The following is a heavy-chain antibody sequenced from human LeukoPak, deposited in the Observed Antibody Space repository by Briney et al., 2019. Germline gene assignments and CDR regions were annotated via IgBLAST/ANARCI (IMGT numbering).Heavy chain of an antibody. D-gene: IGHD3-3*01. V-gene: IGHV3-73*01. CDR3: TRCSGYDFWGGYSHFDY. CDR2: IRSKANSYAT. J-gene: IGHJ4*02. Sequence: GGSLRLSCAASGFTFSGSAMHWVRQASGKGLEWVGRIRSKANSYATAYAASVKGRFTISRDDSKNTAYLQMNSLKTEDTAVYHCTRCSGYDFWGGYSHFDYWGQGTLVTVSS. CDR1: GFTFSGSA.